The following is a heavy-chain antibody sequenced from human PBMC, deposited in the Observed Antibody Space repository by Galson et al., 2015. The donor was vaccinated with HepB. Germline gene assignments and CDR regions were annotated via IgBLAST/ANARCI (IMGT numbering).Heavy chain of an antibody. CDR3: ARKDYGTGSMDV. D-gene: IGHD3-10*01. V-gene: IGHV5-51*01. Sequence: QSGAEVKKPGESLKISCKASGYIFSTYWTGWVRQTPGKGLEWMGNIYPGDSDVRYNPSFQGQVTLSADRSINTAYLQWSSLKASDTAMYYCARKDYGTGSMDVWGQGTTVTVSS. CDR2: IYPGDSDV. CDR1: GYIFSTYW. J-gene: IGHJ6*02.